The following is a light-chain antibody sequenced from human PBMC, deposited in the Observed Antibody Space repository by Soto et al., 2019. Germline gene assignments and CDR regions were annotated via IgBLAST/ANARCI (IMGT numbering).Light chain of an antibody. CDR1: QSISDW. Sequence: DIQMTQSAATLSASVGDRVTITCRASQSISDWLAWYQQKPGKAPKILIYDASSLESGVPSRFSGSGYGTEFNLTISSLQTDDFAIYYCQQYKNYYPTFGQGTKVDIK. V-gene: IGKV1-5*01. J-gene: IGKJ1*01. CDR3: QQYKNYYPT. CDR2: DAS.